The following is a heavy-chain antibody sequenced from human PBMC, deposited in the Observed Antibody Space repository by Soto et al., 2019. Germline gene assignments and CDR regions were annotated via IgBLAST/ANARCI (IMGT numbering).Heavy chain of an antibody. D-gene: IGHD3-10*01. V-gene: IGHV4-4*07. J-gene: IGHJ4*02. Sequence: QVQLQESGPGLVKPSETLSLNCTVSSGSMYGFYWSWFRQSAGKGLEWIGRIYTSGATSYHPSLKSRVSMSVGDSKSQFYLMLTSVTAADAAVYYCARANRPFRGDGAFDSWGQGTLVTVSS. CDR1: SGSMYGFY. CDR2: IYTSGAT. CDR3: ARANRPFRGDGAFDS.